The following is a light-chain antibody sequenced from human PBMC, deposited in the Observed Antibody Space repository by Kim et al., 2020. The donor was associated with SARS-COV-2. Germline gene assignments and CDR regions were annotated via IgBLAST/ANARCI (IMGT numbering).Light chain of an antibody. CDR2: TAS. V-gene: IGKV1-39*01. J-gene: IGKJ1*01. CDR1: QDISRY. CDR3: QQTYSAYRT. Sequence: DIQMTQSPSYLSASVGDRVTITCRASQDISRYLNWYQQKPGKAPKLLIYTASSLQSGVTSMFTGSGSETDFTLTISSLQPEDFATYYCQQTYSAYRTFGQGTKVDIK.